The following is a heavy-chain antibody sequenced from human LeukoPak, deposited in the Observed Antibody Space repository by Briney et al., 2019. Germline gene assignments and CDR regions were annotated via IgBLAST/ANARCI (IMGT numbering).Heavy chain of an antibody. CDR2: IYYSGST. CDR3: ARDADWFDP. Sequence: SETLSLTCTVSGGSISSDYWSWSRQPPGKGLEWIGYIYYSGSTNYNPSLKSRVTISVDTSKNQFSLKLSSVTAADTAVYYCARDADWFDPWGQGTLVTVSS. CDR1: GGSISSDY. V-gene: IGHV4-59*01. J-gene: IGHJ5*02.